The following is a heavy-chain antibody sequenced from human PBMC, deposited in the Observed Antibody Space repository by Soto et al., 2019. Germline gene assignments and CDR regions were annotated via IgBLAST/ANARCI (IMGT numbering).Heavy chain of an antibody. D-gene: IGHD2-8*01. CDR3: ASGPDCTNGVCYSFPDD. CDR1: GYTFTSYA. Sequence: ASVKVSCKASGYTFTSYAMHWVRQAPGQRLEWMGWINAGNGNTKYSQKFQGRVTITRDTSASTAYMELSSLRSEDTAVYYCASGPDCTNGVCYSFPDDWGQGTLVTVSS. J-gene: IGHJ4*02. V-gene: IGHV1-3*01. CDR2: INAGNGNT.